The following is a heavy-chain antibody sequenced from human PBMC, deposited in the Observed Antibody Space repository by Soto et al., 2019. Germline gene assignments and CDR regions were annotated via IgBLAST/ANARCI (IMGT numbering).Heavy chain of an antibody. CDR2: IYYSGST. D-gene: IGHD1-26*01. J-gene: IGHJ5*02. V-gene: IGHV4-59*08. CDR3: ARLLSEGTGIVNWFDP. CDR1: GGSISSYY. Sequence: SETLSLTCTVSGGSISSYYWSWIRQPPGKGLEWIGYIYYSGSTNYNPSLKSRVTISVDTSKNQFPLKLSSVTAADTAVYYCARLLSEGTGIVNWFDPWGQGTLVTVSS.